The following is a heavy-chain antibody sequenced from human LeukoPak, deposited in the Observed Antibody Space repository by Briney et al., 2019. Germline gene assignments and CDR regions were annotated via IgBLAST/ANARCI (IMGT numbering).Heavy chain of an antibody. CDR1: GGSISSYY. CDR3: ARGGYGNHNWFDP. CDR2: IYYSGST. V-gene: IGHV4-59*01. Sequence: SETLSLTCTVSGGSISSYYWSWIRQPPGKGLEWIGYIYYSGSTNYNPSLKSRVAISVDTSKNQFSLKLSSVTAADTAVYYCARGGYGNHNWFDPWGQGTLVTVSS. D-gene: IGHD1-14*01. J-gene: IGHJ5*02.